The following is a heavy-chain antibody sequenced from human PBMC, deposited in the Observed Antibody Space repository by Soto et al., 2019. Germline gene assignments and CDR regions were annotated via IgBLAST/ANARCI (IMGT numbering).Heavy chain of an antibody. Sequence: GGSLRLSCAASGFTFTRSWMSWVRQAPGEGLDWVAIINKDGSQSYFADSVKGRFTMSRDNAKNSMYLQMNNLRTEDTGVYYCARGGWDKDWGQGTLVTVSS. D-gene: IGHD1-26*01. CDR3: ARGGWDKD. J-gene: IGHJ1*01. CDR1: GFTFTRSW. CDR2: INKDGSQS. V-gene: IGHV3-7*03.